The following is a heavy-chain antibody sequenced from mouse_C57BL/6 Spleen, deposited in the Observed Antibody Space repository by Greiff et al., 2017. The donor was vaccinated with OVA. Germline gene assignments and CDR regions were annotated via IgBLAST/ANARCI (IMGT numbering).Heavy chain of an antibody. D-gene: IGHD1-1*01. V-gene: IGHV1-81*01. J-gene: IGHJ1*03. Sequence: VQLQQSGAELARPGASVKLSCKASGYTFTSYGISWVNQRTGQGLEWIGEIYPRSGNTYYNEKFKGKATLTADKSSSTAYMELRSLTSEDSAVYFCERRDGSRLLYFDVWGTGTTVTVSS. CDR1: GYTFTSYG. CDR2: IYPRSGNT. CDR3: ERRDGSRLLYFDV.